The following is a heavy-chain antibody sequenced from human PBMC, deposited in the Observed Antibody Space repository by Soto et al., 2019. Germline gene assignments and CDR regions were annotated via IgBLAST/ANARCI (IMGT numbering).Heavy chain of an antibody. CDR2: ISGSGGST. D-gene: IGHD3-22*01. J-gene: IGHJ3*02. Sequence: GGSLRLSCAASGFTFSSYAMSWVRQAPGKGLEWVSAISGSGGSTYYADSVKGRFTISRDNSKNTLYLQMNSLRAEDTAVYYGAKDGDYYDSSGYDAFDIWGQGTMVTVSS. CDR1: GFTFSSYA. CDR3: AKDGDYYDSSGYDAFDI. V-gene: IGHV3-23*01.